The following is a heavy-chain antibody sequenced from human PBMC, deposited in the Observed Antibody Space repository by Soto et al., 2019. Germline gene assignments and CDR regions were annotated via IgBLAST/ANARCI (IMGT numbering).Heavy chain of an antibody. D-gene: IGHD3-10*01. CDR2: MNSDGRST. CDR1: GFTFSSHW. V-gene: IGHV3-74*01. Sequence: VQLVESGGGLVQPGGSLRLSCAASGFTFSSHWMHWVRQAPGKGLVWVSRMNSDGRSTSYADSVKGRFTTSRDNAKNTLYLQMNSLGAEDTAVYYCAIESMVGTSIDYWGQGILVTVSS. CDR3: AIESMVGTSIDY. J-gene: IGHJ4*02.